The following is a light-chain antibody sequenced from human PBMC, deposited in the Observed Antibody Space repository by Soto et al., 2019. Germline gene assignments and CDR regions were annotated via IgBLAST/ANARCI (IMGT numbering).Light chain of an antibody. J-gene: IGLJ2*01. CDR1: SSNIGAGYD. Sequence: QSVLTQPPSVSGAPGQRVTISCTGSSSNIGAGYDVHWYQQLPGTAPKLLIYGNSNRPSGVPDRFSGSKSGTSASLAITGLQAEDEADYYSQSYDSSLSGSGVFGGGTKVTVL. V-gene: IGLV1-40*01. CDR3: QSYDSSLSGSGV. CDR2: GNS.